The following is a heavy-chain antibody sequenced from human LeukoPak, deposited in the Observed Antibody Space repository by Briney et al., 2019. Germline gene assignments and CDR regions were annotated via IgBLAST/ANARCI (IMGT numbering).Heavy chain of an antibody. V-gene: IGHV2-70*11. CDR2: IDWDDDK. Sequence: RGSGPTLVNPTQTLTLTCTFSGFSLSTSGMCVSWIRQPPGKALEWLARIDWDDDKYYSTSLKTRLTISKDTSKNQVVLTMTNMDPVDTATYYCARQVVPAEFSGMDVWGQGTTVTVSS. D-gene: IGHD2-2*01. CDR3: ARQVVPAEFSGMDV. J-gene: IGHJ6*02. CDR1: GFSLSTSGMC.